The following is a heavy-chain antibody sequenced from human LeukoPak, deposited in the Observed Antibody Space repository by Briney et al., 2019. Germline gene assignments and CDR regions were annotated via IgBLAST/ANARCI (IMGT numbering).Heavy chain of an antibody. D-gene: IGHD6-19*01. V-gene: IGHV3-11*01. CDR2: ISSSGSTI. Sequence: GGSLRLSCAASGFTFSDYYMSWIRQAPGKGLEWVSYISSSGSTIYYADSVKGRFTISRDSAKNSLYLQMNSLRAEDTAVYYCARLKQWLKYYFDYWGQGTLVTVSS. CDR3: ARLKQWLKYYFDY. CDR1: GFTFSDYY. J-gene: IGHJ4*02.